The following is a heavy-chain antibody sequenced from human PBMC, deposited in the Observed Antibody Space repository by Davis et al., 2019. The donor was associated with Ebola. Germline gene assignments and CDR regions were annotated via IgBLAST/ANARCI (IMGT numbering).Heavy chain of an antibody. CDR3: AREWLWSYYFDY. Sequence: GGSLRLSCAASGFTLSDHYMDWVRQAPGKGLEWVGRTRNKANGYTTEYAASVKDRFTISRHDSKNSLYLQMNSLKTEDTAVYYCAREWLWSYYFDYWGQGTLVTVSS. CDR1: GFTLSDHY. J-gene: IGHJ4*02. V-gene: IGHV3-72*01. D-gene: IGHD5-18*01. CDR2: TRNKANGYTT.